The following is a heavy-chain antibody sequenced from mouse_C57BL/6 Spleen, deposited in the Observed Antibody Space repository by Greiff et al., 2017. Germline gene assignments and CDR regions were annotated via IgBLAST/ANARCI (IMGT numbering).Heavy chain of an antibody. J-gene: IGHJ4*01. CDR1: GFTFSDYG. V-gene: IGHV5-17*01. CDR2: ISRGSSTI. CDR3: EKRRLTADYSMDY. D-gene: IGHD1-2*01. Sequence: EVQVVESGGGLVKPGGSLKLSCAASGFTFSDYGMHWVRQAPEKGLEWVADISRGSSTIYYADTVKGRFNISRDNAKNTLFLQMTSLRSEDTAMYYCEKRRLTADYSMDYWGQGTSVTVSS.